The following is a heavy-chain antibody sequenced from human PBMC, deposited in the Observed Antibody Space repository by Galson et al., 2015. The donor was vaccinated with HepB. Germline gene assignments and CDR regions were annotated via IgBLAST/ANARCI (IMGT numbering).Heavy chain of an antibody. D-gene: IGHD3-10*01. CDR3: ATGGGPYDP. CDR2: ISAGSSTI. CDR1: GFSFSTSI. Sequence: SLRLSCAASGFSFSTSIMNWVRQAPGRGLEWLSYISAGSSTIYYADSVKGRFTISRDNAKNSLFLQMNSLRAEDTAVYYCATGGGPYDPWGQGTLVTVSS. J-gene: IGHJ5*02. V-gene: IGHV3-48*01.